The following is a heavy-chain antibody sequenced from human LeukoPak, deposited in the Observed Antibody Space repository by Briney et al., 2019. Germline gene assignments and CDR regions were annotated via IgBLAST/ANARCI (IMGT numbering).Heavy chain of an antibody. V-gene: IGHV1-69*06. J-gene: IGHJ5*02. CDR1: GGTFSSYA. Sequence: SVKVSCKASGGTFSSYAISWVRQAPGQGLEWMGGIIPIFGTANYAQKFQGRVTITADKSTSTAYMELSSLRSEDTAVYYCARVGAGRYDYVWGGYRFNWFDPWGQGTLVTVSS. CDR2: IIPIFGTA. D-gene: IGHD3-16*02. CDR3: ARVGAGRYDYVWGGYRFNWFDP.